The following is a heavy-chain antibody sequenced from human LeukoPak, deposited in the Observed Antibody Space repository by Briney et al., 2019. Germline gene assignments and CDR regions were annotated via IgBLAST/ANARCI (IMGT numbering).Heavy chain of an antibody. D-gene: IGHD6-19*01. CDR1: GFIFSNYA. CDR3: AKGFEQLLTYFDF. CDR2: TSGIGGTT. J-gene: IGHJ4*02. Sequence: GRSLRLSCAASGFIFSNYAMSSVRQAPGKWREWLSSTSGIGGTTYYADSVKCRFTISRNNSKNTLYLQMNRLRADDTAVYYCAKGFEQLLTYFDFWGQGTLVTVSS. V-gene: IGHV3-23*01.